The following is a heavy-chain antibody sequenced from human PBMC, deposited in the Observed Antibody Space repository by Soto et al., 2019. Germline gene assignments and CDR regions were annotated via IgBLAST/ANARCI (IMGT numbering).Heavy chain of an antibody. CDR2: TYHSGST. CDR1: GGSISSGGYS. J-gene: IGHJ5*02. D-gene: IGHD3-10*01. Sequence: PSETLSLTCAVSGGSISSGGYSWSWIRQPPGKGLEWIGYTYHSGSTYYNPSLKSRVTISVDRSKNQFSLKLSSVTAADTAVYYCARDYGSGSYYWFDPWGQGTLVTVSS. V-gene: IGHV4-30-2*01. CDR3: ARDYGSGSYYWFDP.